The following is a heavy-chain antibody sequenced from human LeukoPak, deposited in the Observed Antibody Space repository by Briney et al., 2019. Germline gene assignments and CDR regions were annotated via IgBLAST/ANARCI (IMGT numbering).Heavy chain of an antibody. CDR1: GFTLSHFG. CDR2: IHLNGSNK. V-gene: IGHV3-30*02. J-gene: IGHJ4*02. Sequence: GGSLRLSCVISGFTLSHFGIHWVRQAPGKGLDWVAFIHLNGSNKNYADSVKGRFTVSRDNSKNTVYLQISSLRGDDTAMYYCVRGDSVDYWGQGTLVAVSA. CDR3: VRGDSVDY. D-gene: IGHD3-16*01.